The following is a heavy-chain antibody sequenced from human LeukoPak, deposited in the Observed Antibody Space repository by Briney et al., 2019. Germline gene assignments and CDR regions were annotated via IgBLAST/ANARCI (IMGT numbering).Heavy chain of an antibody. CDR1: GGSISSYY. Sequence: SETLSLTCTVSGGSISSYYWSWIRQPPGKGLEWIGYIYYSGSTNYNPPLKSRVTISVDTSKNQFSLKLSSVTAADTAVYYCARSMGDRAGLLLYYFDYWGQGTLVTVSS. J-gene: IGHJ4*02. D-gene: IGHD2-21*02. V-gene: IGHV4-59*01. CDR3: ARSMGDRAGLLLYYFDY. CDR2: IYYSGST.